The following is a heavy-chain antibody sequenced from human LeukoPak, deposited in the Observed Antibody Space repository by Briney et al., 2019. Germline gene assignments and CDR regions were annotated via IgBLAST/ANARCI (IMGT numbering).Heavy chain of an antibody. CDR1: GFIFSTYW. D-gene: IGHD4-11*01. CDR3: ARDKSADYSDSYFDS. Sequence: GGSLRPSWAAAGFIFSTYWMSWVRQAAGKVREWVANIKQDGGEEHYVDSVKGRFTISRDNAKNSLYLRMNSLRAEDTAVYYCARDKSADYSDSYFDSWGQGILVTVS. J-gene: IGHJ4*02. V-gene: IGHV3-7*01. CDR2: IKQDGGEE.